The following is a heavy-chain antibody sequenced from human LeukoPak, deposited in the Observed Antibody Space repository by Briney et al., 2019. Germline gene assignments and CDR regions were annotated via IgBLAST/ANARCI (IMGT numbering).Heavy chain of an antibody. CDR3: AKPPGCCSGGSCYLAS. Sequence: GGSLRLSCAASGFTFSSYAMSWVRQAPGKGLEWVSAISGSGGSTYYADSVKGRFTISRDNSKNTLYLQMNSLRAEDTAVYYCAKPPGCCSGGSCYLASWGQGTLVTVSS. J-gene: IGHJ4*02. V-gene: IGHV3-23*01. D-gene: IGHD2-15*01. CDR2: ISGSGGST. CDR1: GFTFSSYA.